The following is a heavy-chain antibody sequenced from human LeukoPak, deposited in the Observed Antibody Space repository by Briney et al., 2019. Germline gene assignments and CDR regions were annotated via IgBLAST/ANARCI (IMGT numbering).Heavy chain of an antibody. V-gene: IGHV3-23*01. CDR3: VKGATRYAGSAPGAFDY. J-gene: IGHJ4*02. CDR2: IRSGGTDT. Sequence: GGSLRLSCAASGFTFRNYAMSWVRQAPGKGLEWVSTIRSGGTDTFYADSVKGRFTISRDNSRDTLSLEMNGLRAGDTAVYYCVKGATRYAGSAPGAFDYWGQGALVTVSS. D-gene: IGHD5-12*01. CDR1: GFTFRNYA.